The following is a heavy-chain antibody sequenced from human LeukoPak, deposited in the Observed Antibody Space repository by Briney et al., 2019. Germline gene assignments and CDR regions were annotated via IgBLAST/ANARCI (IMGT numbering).Heavy chain of an antibody. Sequence: GGSLRLSCAASGFTFSSYWMSWVRQAPGKGLEWVANIKQDGSEKYYVDSVKGRFTISRDNAKNSLYLQMNSLRAEDTAVYYCARDDCSSTSCYLGYYYYYYMDVWGKGTTVTVS. CDR1: GFTFSSYW. CDR3: ARDDCSSTSCYLGYYYYYYMDV. CDR2: IKQDGSEK. J-gene: IGHJ6*03. V-gene: IGHV3-7*01. D-gene: IGHD2-2*01.